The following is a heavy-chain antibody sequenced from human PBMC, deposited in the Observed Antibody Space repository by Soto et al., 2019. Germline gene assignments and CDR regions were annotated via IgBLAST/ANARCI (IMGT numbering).Heavy chain of an antibody. Sequence: GGSLRLSCAASGFTFSSYAMHWVRQAPGKGLEWVAVISYDGSNKYYADSVKGRFTISRDNSKNTLYLQMNSLRAEDTAVYYCAREGGAYCGGDCYFAFDYWGQGTLVTVSS. CDR3: AREGGAYCGGDCYFAFDY. V-gene: IGHV3-30-3*01. CDR2: ISYDGSNK. CDR1: GFTFSSYA. J-gene: IGHJ4*02. D-gene: IGHD2-21*02.